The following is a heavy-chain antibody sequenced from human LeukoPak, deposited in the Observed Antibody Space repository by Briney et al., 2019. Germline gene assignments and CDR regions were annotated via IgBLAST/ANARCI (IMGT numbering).Heavy chain of an antibody. D-gene: IGHD6-6*01. V-gene: IGHV4-38-2*01. Sequence: SETLSLTCAVSGYSISSGYHWGWIRQPPGKGLEWIGRIYTSGSTNYNPSLKSRVTISVDTSKNQFSLKLSSVTAADTAVYYCASWIAARGYYYYYYMDVWGKGTTVTVSS. CDR2: IYTSGST. CDR1: GYSISSGYH. J-gene: IGHJ6*03. CDR3: ASWIAARGYYYYYYMDV.